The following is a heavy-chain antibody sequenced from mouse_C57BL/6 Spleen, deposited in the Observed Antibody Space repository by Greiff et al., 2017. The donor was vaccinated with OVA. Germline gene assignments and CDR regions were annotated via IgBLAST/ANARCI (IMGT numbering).Heavy chain of an antibody. CDR3: ARGRRALDY. V-gene: IGHV1-39*01. CDR1: GYTFTDYN. J-gene: IGHJ4*01. Sequence: VHLQQSGPVLVKPGASVKISCKASGYTFTDYNMNWVKQSTGKSLEWIGVINPNYGGTSYNQKFKGKATVTVDQSSSTAYMQLNSLTSEDSAVYYGARGRRALDYWGQGTTLTVSS. CDR2: INPNYGGT.